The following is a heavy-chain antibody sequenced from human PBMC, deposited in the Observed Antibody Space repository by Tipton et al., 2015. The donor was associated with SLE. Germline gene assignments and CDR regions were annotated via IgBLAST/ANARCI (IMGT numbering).Heavy chain of an antibody. V-gene: IGHV4-34*01. CDR2: INHSGST. CDR1: GGSISSYY. CDR3: ARQSIGIAAAGLYYYGMDV. D-gene: IGHD6-13*01. Sequence: TLSLTCTVSGGSISSYYWSWIRQPPGKGLEWIGEINHSGSTNYNPSLKSRVTISVDTSKNQFSLKLSSVTAADTAVYYCARQSIGIAAAGLYYYGMDVWGQGTTVTVSS. J-gene: IGHJ6*02.